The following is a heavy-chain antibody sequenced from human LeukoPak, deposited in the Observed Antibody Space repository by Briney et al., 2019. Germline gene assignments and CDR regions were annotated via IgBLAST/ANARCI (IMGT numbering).Heavy chain of an antibody. Sequence: GGSRRLSCAASGFTFSSHGMSWVRQAPGKGLEWVSGIVGGAGSTYYADSVKGRFTISRDNSKNTLYLQMNSLRAEDTAVYYCAHGTMYQLDYWGQGTLVTVSS. CDR2: IVGGAGST. V-gene: IGHV3-23*01. CDR1: GFTFSSHG. CDR3: AHGTMYQLDY. D-gene: IGHD2-2*01. J-gene: IGHJ4*02.